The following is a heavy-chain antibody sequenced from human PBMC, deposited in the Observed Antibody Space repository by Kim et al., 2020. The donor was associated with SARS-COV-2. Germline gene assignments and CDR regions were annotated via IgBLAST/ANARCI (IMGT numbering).Heavy chain of an antibody. CDR2: IYSSGST. J-gene: IGHJ4*02. CDR3: ARGRQFGYCSSTSCFYDY. CDR1: GGSISVVGYY. V-gene: IGHV4-31*03. D-gene: IGHD2-2*03. Sequence: SETLSLTCTVSGGSISVVGYYWGWIGRHQGRGRGWIGSIYSSGSTSSNRSLKSRVTISVDTSKNQFSLKLSSVTAADTAVYHCARGRQFGYCSSTSCFYDYWGQGTLVTVSS.